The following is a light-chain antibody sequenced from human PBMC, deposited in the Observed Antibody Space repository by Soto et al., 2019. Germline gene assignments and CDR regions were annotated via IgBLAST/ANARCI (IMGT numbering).Light chain of an antibody. J-gene: IGLJ2*01. CDR2: DVS. CDR3: SSYTSRSLVV. Sequence: QSALTQPASVSGSPGQSITISCTGTSSDVGGYNYVSWYQQHPGKAPKLMIYDVSNRPSGVSNRFSGSKSGNTASLTISGLQAEDEADYYCSSYTSRSLVVFGGGPKLTVL. V-gene: IGLV2-14*01. CDR1: SSDVGGYNY.